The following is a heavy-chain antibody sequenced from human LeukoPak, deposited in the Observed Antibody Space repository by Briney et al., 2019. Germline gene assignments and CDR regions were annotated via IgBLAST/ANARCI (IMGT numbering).Heavy chain of an antibody. Sequence: GASVKVSCKASGYTFTGYCVHWVRQAPEQGLEWIGRINPNADITTYAQKFQGRVTVTRDTSINTAYMELSSLRSGDTAVYYCVRSRLDGYDSGGYLYYFDYWGQGTLFTVSS. CDR1: GYTFTGYC. CDR3: VRSRLDGYDSGGYLYYFDY. CDR2: INPNADIT. J-gene: IGHJ4*02. V-gene: IGHV1-2*06. D-gene: IGHD3-22*01.